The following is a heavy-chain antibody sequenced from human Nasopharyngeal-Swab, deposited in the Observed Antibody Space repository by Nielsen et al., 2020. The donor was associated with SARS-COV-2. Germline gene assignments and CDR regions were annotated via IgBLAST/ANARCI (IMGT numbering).Heavy chain of an antibody. D-gene: IGHD6-13*01. V-gene: IGHV3-9*01. J-gene: IGHJ5*02. Sequence: SLITSCAASGFTFDDYAMHWVRQAPGKGQEWVSGIGWNSGTIGYADSVKGRFTISRDNAKNSLFLQMNSLRTEDTALYYCARDAARSWYNWFDPWGQGTLVTVSS. CDR2: IGWNSGTI. CDR1: GFTFDDYA. CDR3: ARDAARSWYNWFDP.